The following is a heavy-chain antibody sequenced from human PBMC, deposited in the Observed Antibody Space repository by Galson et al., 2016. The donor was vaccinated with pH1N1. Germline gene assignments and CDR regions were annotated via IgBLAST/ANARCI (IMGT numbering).Heavy chain of an antibody. CDR1: GYTFARFY. CDR2: IDPKSGNT. J-gene: IGHJ4*02. V-gene: IGHV1-2*02. Sequence: SVKVSCKASGYTFARFYLHWVRQAPGQGLEWMGWIDPKSGNTHYAQKFQGRVNVTGDTSISTAYMQLSGLTYDDAAVYYCARVTPTEPFDYWGQGALVTVSS. D-gene: IGHD2-15*01. CDR3: ARVTPTEPFDY.